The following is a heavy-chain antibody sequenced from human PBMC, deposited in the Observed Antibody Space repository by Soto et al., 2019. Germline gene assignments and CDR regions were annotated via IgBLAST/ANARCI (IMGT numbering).Heavy chain of an antibody. CDR2: INHSGST. J-gene: IGHJ6*02. D-gene: IGHD3-10*01. CDR1: GGSFSGYY. Sequence: SETLSLTCAVYGGSFSGYYWSWIRQPPGKGLEWIGEINHSGSTNYNPSLKSRVTISVDTSKNQFSLKLSSVTAADTAVYYCARGYKYYYGSGSYYNPPGGMDVWGQGTTVTVSS. CDR3: ARGYKYYYGSGSYYNPPGGMDV. V-gene: IGHV4-34*01.